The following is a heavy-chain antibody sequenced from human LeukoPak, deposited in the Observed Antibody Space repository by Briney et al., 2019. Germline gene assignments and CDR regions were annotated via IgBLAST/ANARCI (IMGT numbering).Heavy chain of an antibody. V-gene: IGHV3-43D*03. CDR2: ISWDGGST. CDR3: AKDLPVAAAGTGAGFDY. J-gene: IGHJ4*02. CDR1: GFTFDDYA. D-gene: IGHD6-13*01. Sequence: GGSQRLSCAASGFTFDDYAMHWVRQAPGKGLEWVSLISWDGGSTYYADSVKGRFTISRDNSKNSLYLQMNSLRAEDTALYYCAKDLPVAAAGTGAGFDYWGQGTLVTVSS.